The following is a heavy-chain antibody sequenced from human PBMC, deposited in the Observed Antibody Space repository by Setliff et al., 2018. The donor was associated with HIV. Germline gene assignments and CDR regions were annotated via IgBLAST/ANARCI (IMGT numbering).Heavy chain of an antibody. Sequence: SETLSLTCAVYGGSFGDNYWNWIRQPPGKGLEWIGEINQDGNINYNPSLKSRVIISLDTSKKQFSLILRSVTAADTAVYFCARGLPRYDLWSGPSSRFDYWGQGTLVTVTS. V-gene: IGHV4-34*01. CDR2: INQDGNI. CDR3: ARGLPRYDLWSGPSSRFDY. CDR1: GGSFGDNY. J-gene: IGHJ4*02. D-gene: IGHD3-3*01.